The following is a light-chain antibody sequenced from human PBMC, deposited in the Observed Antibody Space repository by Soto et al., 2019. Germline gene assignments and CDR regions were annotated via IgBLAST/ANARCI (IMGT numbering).Light chain of an antibody. CDR1: QGISSY. Sequence: AIRMTQSPSSLSASTGDRVTITCRASQGISSYLAWYQQKPGKAPKLLIYAASTLQSGVPSRFSGSGSGTDFTLTSSCLQSEDFATYYCQQYDSDPFTFGPGTKVDIK. V-gene: IGKV1-8*01. J-gene: IGKJ3*01. CDR3: QQYDSDPFT. CDR2: AAS.